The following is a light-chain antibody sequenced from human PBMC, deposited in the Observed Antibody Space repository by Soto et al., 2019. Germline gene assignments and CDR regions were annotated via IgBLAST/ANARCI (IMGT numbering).Light chain of an antibody. J-gene: IGKJ4*01. CDR2: GAS. V-gene: IGKV3-20*01. CDR1: QSVSNSH. Sequence: EIVLTQSPGALSLSPGERATLSCRASQSVSNSHSAWYQQKPGQAPRLLIYGASNRATGVSDRFSGSGSATDFTLTITRLEPEDSAVYYCQQYDRSPLFGGGTKVEI. CDR3: QQYDRSPL.